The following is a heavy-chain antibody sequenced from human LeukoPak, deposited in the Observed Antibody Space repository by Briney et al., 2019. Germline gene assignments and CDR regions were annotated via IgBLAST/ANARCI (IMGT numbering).Heavy chain of an antibody. J-gene: IGHJ4*02. CDR2: IIPILGIA. Sequence: PVASVKVSCKASGGTFSSYAISWVRQAPGQGLEWMGRIIPILGIANYAQKFQGRVTMTEDTSTDTAYMELSSLRSEDTAVYYCAARFLEWLLPFDYWGQGTLVTVSS. CDR3: AARFLEWLLPFDY. D-gene: IGHD3-3*01. V-gene: IGHV1-69*04. CDR1: GGTFSSYA.